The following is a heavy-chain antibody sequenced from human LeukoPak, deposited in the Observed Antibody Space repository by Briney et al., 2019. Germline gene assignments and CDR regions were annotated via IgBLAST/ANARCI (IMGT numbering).Heavy chain of an antibody. J-gene: IGHJ6*02. Sequence: ASVKASCKASGYTFTSYGISWVRQAPGQGLEWMGWISAYNGNTNYAQKLRGRVTMTTDTSTSTAYMELRSLRSDDTAVYYCARDSGSYPYYYYGMDVWGQGTTVTVSS. CDR1: GYTFTSYG. CDR2: ISAYNGNT. CDR3: ARDSGSYPYYYYGMDV. D-gene: IGHD1-26*01. V-gene: IGHV1-18*01.